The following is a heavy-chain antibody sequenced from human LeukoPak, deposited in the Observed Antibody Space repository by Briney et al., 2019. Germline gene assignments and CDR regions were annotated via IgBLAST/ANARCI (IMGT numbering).Heavy chain of an antibody. CDR1: GASISSYY. D-gene: IGHD5-12*01. CDR3: ARDTTYGGYTD. J-gene: IGHJ4*02. CDR2: IFYSGST. Sequence: SETLSLTCTVSGASISSYYWSWIRQPPGKGLEWIGYIFYSGSTHSSPSLKSRVTISVDTSKNQVSLSLSSMTAADTAVYYCARDTTYGGYTDWSQGTLVTVSS. V-gene: IGHV4-59*01.